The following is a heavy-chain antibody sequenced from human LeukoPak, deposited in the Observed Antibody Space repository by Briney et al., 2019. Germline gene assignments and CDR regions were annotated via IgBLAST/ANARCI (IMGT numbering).Heavy chain of an antibody. Sequence: ASVTVSFTVSGYTLTELSMHWVRQAPGKGLEWMGGFDPEDGETIYAQKFQGRVTMTEDTSTDTAYMELSSLRSEDTAVYYCATDRDYGSGSYYSLIPYYGMDVWGQGTTVTVSS. CDR3: ATDRDYGSGSYYSLIPYYGMDV. J-gene: IGHJ6*02. CDR1: GYTLTELS. D-gene: IGHD3-10*01. V-gene: IGHV1-24*01. CDR2: FDPEDGET.